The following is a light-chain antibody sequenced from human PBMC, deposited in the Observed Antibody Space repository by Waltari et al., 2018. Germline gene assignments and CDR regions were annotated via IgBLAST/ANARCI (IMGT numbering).Light chain of an antibody. J-gene: IGLJ3*02. V-gene: IGLV2-8*01. CDR3: SSYAGNNVLM. CDR1: SSDVVSYDT. CDR2: EVV. Sequence: QSALTQPPSASGSPGQSVTISCTGTSSDVVSYDTVSCYQQSPAKPPNLLIFEVVKRPSGVPNRFSGSKSGNTAFLTVSGLQLEDEAFYSCSSYAGNNVLMFGGGTELTVL.